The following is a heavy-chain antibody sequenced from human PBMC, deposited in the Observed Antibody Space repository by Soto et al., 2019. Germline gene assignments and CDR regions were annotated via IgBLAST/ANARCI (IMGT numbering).Heavy chain of an antibody. CDR1: GESVGRGTNY. CDR2: IFAAATA. D-gene: IGHD6-13*01. V-gene: IGHV4-61*01. J-gene: IGHJ6*02. Sequence: QVQLQESGTGLMKPSGTLSLICSVSGESVGRGTNYWSWVRQAPGMGLEWIGYIFAAATAIYNPSFESRVSISLDAAKNQVSLKLTSVTDADTAIYYCVRERRGRADGFIYYYGMEVWGQGTSVTVSS. CDR3: VRERRGRADGFIYYYGMEV.